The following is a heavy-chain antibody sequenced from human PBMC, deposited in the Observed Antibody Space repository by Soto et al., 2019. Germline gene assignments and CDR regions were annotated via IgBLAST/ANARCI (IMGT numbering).Heavy chain of an antibody. CDR3: ARDVSGYVAPLGY. J-gene: IGHJ4*02. Sequence: SVKVSCKASGYTFTSYGISWVRQAPGQGLEWMGRISPIISITNYAQKFQGRVTITADKSTSTAYMELSSLRSEDTAVYYCARDVSGYVAPLGYWGQGTLVTVS. D-gene: IGHD5-12*01. V-gene: IGHV1-69*04. CDR2: ISPIISIT. CDR1: GYTFTSYG.